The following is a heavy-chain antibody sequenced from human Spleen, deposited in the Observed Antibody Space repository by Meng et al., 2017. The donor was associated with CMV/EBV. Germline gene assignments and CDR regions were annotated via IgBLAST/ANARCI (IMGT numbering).Heavy chain of an antibody. Sequence: GESLKISCVASGFNFDDYTMHWVRQAPGKGLEWVALIAWDDGFIYEAESVKGRFTISRDNSKNSLYLQMNSLRAEDTAVYYCARDGGYCSSTSCNYYYGMDVWGQGTTVTVSS. CDR3: ARDGGYCSSTSCNYYYGMDV. V-gene: IGHV3-43*01. CDR2: IAWDDGFI. D-gene: IGHD2-2*01. J-gene: IGHJ6*02. CDR1: GFNFDDYT.